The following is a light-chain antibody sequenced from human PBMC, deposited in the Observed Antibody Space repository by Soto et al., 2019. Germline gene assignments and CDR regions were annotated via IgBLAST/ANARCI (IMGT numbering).Light chain of an antibody. Sequence: DSQMTQSPSSLSASVGDRVTITCQASHDIRNHLNWYQLKSGKAPKLLIYDASNLETGVPSRFSGSGSGTNFTFTISSLQPDDIATYYCQKYDNLASFTFGPGTKVDLK. CDR3: QKYDNLASFT. J-gene: IGKJ3*01. CDR1: HDIRNH. V-gene: IGKV1-33*01. CDR2: DAS.